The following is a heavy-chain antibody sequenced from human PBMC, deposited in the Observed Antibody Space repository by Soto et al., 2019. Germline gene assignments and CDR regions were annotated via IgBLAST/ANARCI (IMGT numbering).Heavy chain of an antibody. CDR2: ISRDGSNT. CDR3: NSPGGELPHRDY. V-gene: IGHV3-74*01. CDR1: GMTFSNLR. D-gene: IGHD1-26*01. J-gene: IGHJ4*02. Sequence: EVQLVESGGGLVQPGGSLRLSCAAPGMTFSNLRMHWVRQAPGKGLVWVSLISRDGSNTDYADSVKGRFTISRDNAKEALYLQMNSLRVEDTAIYYCNSPGGELPHRDYWGQGTLVIVSS.